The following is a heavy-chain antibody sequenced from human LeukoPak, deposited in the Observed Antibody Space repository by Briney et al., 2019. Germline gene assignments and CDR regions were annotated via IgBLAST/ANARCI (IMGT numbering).Heavy chain of an antibody. D-gene: IGHD3-10*01. CDR3: ARARRGGRDY. Sequence: PSETLSLTCAVYGGSFSGYYWSWIRQPPGKGLEWIGEINHSGSTNYNPSLKGRVTISVDTSKNQFSLKLSSVTAADTAVYYCARARRGGRDYWGQGTLVTVSS. CDR2: INHSGST. V-gene: IGHV4-34*01. J-gene: IGHJ4*02. CDR1: GGSFSGYY.